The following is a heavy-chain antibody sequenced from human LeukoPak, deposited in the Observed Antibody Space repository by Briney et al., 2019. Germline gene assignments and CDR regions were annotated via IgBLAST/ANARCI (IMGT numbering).Heavy chain of an antibody. V-gene: IGHV1-69*04. D-gene: IGHD3-10*02. Sequence: SVKVSCKASGGTFSSYAISWVRQAPGQGLEWMGRIIPILGIANYAQKFRGRVTITADKSTSTAYMELSSLRSEDTAVYYCARDKRGGVRNYYYGMDVWGQGTTVTVSS. CDR2: IIPILGIA. CDR3: ARDKRGGVRNYYYGMDV. J-gene: IGHJ6*02. CDR1: GGTFSSYA.